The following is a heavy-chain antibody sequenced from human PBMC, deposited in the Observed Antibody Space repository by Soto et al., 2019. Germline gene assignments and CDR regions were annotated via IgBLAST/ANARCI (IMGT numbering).Heavy chain of an antibody. V-gene: IGHV1-18*01. J-gene: IGHJ5*02. CDR2: ISGYNGDT. CDR1: GYTSTSYG. CDR3: ARARRTAGWFDP. D-gene: IGHD3-10*01. Sequence: QVQLVQSGAEVKKPGASVKVSCKASGYTSTSYGISWVRQAPGQGLEWMGWISGYNGDTNYAQKFQGRVTMTTDTSTSTAYMEVRSLRSDDTAFYYCARARRTAGWFDPWGQATLVTVSS.